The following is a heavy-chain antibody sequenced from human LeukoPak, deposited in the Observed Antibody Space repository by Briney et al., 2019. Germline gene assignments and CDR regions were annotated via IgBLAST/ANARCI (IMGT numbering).Heavy chain of an antibody. CDR2: ISSSSSYI. CDR1: GFTFSSYS. Sequence: GGSLRLSCAASGFTFSSYSMNWVRQAPGKGLVWVSSISSSSSYIYYADSVKGRFTISRDNAKNSLYLQMNSLRAGDTAVYYCARKYCSGGSCNWDYWGQGTLVTVSS. V-gene: IGHV3-21*01. D-gene: IGHD2-15*01. J-gene: IGHJ4*02. CDR3: ARKYCSGGSCNWDY.